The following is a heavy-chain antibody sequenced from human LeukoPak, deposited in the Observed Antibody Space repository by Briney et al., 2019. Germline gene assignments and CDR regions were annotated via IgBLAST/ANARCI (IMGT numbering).Heavy chain of an antibody. CDR1: GYTFTDYY. CDR2: IHPNSGGT. Sequence: ASVKVSCKTSGYTFTDYYMHWVRQAPGQGLEWMGWIHPNSGGTHYAQKFQGRVTMTRDTSISTAYMELNRLKSDDTAMHYCAKGGGTIFGVVSIWGQGTLVTVSS. J-gene: IGHJ4*02. V-gene: IGHV1-2*02. D-gene: IGHD3-3*01. CDR3: AKGGGTIFGVVSI.